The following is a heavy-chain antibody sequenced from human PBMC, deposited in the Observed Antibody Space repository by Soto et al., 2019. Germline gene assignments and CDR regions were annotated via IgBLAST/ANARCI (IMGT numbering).Heavy chain of an antibody. CDR1: AVSFSSRDYY. Sequence: QVQLQESGPGLVKPSQTLSLTCFVSAVSFSSRDYYWTLVRQHPGKGLEWIGDVYYSGATSYNPSRKSRLPISLDTCENQFSLKRTSVTVADPAIYYCVRDTEPKPGGIDHWGQGTLVSVSS. J-gene: IGHJ4*02. V-gene: IGHV4-31*03. CDR3: VRDTEPKPGGIDH. CDR2: VYYSGAT. D-gene: IGHD3-16*01.